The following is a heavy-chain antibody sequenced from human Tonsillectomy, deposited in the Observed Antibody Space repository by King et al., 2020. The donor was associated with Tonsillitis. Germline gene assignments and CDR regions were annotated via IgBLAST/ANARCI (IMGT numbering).Heavy chain of an antibody. V-gene: IGHV4-34*01. CDR3: ARELLGVPSPGAY. CDR2: THDSGRA. CDR1: SGSLSGNF. D-gene: IGHD2-15*01. Sequence: VQLQQWGAGLLEPSETLSLTCAVSSGSLSGNFWHWTRQFPGKGLEWIGETHDSGRAKYNPSLTSRVTISVDTSKNQVSLTLSFVTAADTAVYYCARELLGVPSPGAYWGPGTLVTVSS. J-gene: IGHJ1*01.